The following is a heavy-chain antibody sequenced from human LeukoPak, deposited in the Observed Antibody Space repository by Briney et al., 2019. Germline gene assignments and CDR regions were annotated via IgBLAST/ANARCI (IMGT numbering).Heavy chain of an antibody. V-gene: IGHV3-73*01. CDR1: GFTFSGSA. D-gene: IGHD2-2*01. Sequence: GGSLRLSCTASGFTFSGSAMHWVRQASGKGLEWVGRIRSRANNYATAYAASVKGRFTISRDDSKNTAYLQMNSLKTEDTAVYYCTRLPPGAIGWFDPWGQGTLVTVSS. CDR3: TRLPPGAIGWFDP. J-gene: IGHJ5*02. CDR2: IRSRANNYAT.